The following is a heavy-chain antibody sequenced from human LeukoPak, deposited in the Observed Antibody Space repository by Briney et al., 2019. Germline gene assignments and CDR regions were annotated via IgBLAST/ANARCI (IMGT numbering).Heavy chain of an antibody. J-gene: IGHJ3*02. CDR1: GSSISSGGYS. D-gene: IGHD2-2*01. Sequence: SETLSLTCAVSGSSISSGGYSWSWIRQPPGKGLEWIGYIYHSGSTHYNPSLKSRVTISVDRSKNQFSLKLSSVTAADTAVYYCATGATYQPFAFDIWGQGTMVTVSS. CDR2: IYHSGST. V-gene: IGHV4-30-2*01. CDR3: ATGATYQPFAFDI.